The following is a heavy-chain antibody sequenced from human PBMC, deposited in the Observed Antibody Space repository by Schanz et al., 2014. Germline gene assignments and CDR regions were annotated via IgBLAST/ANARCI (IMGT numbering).Heavy chain of an antibody. CDR3: ARGGAYRSPSPVFYFDY. CDR2: INPSGVST. J-gene: IGHJ4*02. D-gene: IGHD6-6*01. CDR1: GYIFTSYS. V-gene: IGHV1-46*01. Sequence: QVQLVQSGPAVKKPGASVKVSCKASGYIFTSYSMHWVRQAPGQGLEWLGIINPSGVSTSSAQEFQGRVTMTRDTSTSTLQMELSSLRSEDTAVYYCARGGAYRSPSPVFYFDYWGQGTLVTVSS.